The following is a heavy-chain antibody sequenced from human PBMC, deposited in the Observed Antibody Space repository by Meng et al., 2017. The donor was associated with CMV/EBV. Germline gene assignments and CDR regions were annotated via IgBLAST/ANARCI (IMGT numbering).Heavy chain of an antibody. CDR2: IYTSGST. CDR1: GCSISSYY. D-gene: IGHD3-10*01. V-gene: IGHV4-4*07. CDR3: ARVGPGGRGALDY. J-gene: IGHJ4*02. Sequence: TVSGCSISSYYWSWIRQPAGKGLEWIGRIYTSGSTNYNPSLKSRVTMSVDTSKNQFSLKLSSVTAADTAVYYCARVGPGGRGALDYWGQGTLVTVSS.